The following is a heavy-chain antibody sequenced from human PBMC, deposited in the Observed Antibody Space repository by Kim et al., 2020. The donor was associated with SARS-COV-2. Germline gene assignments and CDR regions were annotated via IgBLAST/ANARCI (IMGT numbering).Heavy chain of an antibody. CDR3: ARDSSNSDGWWFDP. CDR2: INPSGNSA. J-gene: IGHJ5*02. CDR1: GYVFTSHW. Sequence: ASVKVSCKASGYVFTSHWMHWVRQAPGQGLEWMGVINPSGNSAGLAQKFQGRVSLTRDTSTNTDYMELTSLRSEDTAVYYCARDSSNSDGWWFDPWGQGTLVTVSS. D-gene: IGHD1-7*01. V-gene: IGHV1-46*01.